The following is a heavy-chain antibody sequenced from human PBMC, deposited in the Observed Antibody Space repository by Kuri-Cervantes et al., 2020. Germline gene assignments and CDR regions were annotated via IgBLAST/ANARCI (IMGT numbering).Heavy chain of an antibody. D-gene: IGHD3-22*01. V-gene: IGHV2-5*02. CDR2: IYWDDDK. Sequence: SGPTLVKPTQTLTLTCTFSGFSLSTSGVGVGWIRQPPGKALEWLALIYWDDDKRYSPSLKSRITITKDTSKNQVVLTMTKMDPVDTATYYCARTHYYDKYFDYWGQGTLVTVSS. CDR1: GFSLSTSGVG. J-gene: IGHJ4*02. CDR3: ARTHYYDKYFDY.